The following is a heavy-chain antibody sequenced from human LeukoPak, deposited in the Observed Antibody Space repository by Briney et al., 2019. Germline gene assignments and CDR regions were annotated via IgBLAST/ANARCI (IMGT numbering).Heavy chain of an antibody. J-gene: IGHJ4*02. CDR1: GYNFSYYY. Sequence: ASVKVSCKASGYNFSYYYIHWVRQAPGQGPEWMGMINPSGGYTSYADNFQGRVTMTGDTSTSTVYMELSSLRSEDTAVYYCARVQRGSGWSGDFDYWGQGTLVTVSS. CDR2: INPSGGYT. D-gene: IGHD6-19*01. V-gene: IGHV1-46*01. CDR3: ARVQRGSGWSGDFDY.